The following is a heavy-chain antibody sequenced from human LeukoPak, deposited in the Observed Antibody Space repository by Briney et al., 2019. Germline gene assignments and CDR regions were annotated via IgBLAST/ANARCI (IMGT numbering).Heavy chain of an antibody. CDR2: MNPNSGNT. D-gene: IGHD5-12*01. V-gene: IGHV1-8*01. CDR1: GYTFTSYD. CDR3: ARNLLDIADPWESSGY. J-gene: IGHJ4*02. Sequence: ASVKVSCKASGYTFTSYDVNWVRQATGQGLEWMGWMNPNSGNTGYAQKFQGRVTMTRNTSISTAYMELSSLRSEDTAVYYCARNLLDIADPWESSGYWGQGTLVTVSS.